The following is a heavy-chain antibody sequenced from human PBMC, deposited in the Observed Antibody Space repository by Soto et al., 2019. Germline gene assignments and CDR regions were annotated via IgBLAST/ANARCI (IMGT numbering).Heavy chain of an antibody. CDR2: TYYRSKWYK. V-gene: IGHV6-1*01. Sequence: PSQTLSLTCAISGDSVSSNSAAWNWIRQSPSRGLEWLGRTYYRSKWYKEYAPSVKSRITINPDTSKNQFSLQLNSMSPEDTAVYYWARTVGWLDPWGQGTLVTVSS. CDR3: ARTVGWLDP. D-gene: IGHD2-15*01. CDR1: GDSVSSNSAA. J-gene: IGHJ5*02.